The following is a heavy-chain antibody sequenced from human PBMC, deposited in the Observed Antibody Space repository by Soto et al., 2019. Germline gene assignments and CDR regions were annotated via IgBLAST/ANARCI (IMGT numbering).Heavy chain of an antibody. CDR2: ISYSGST. CDR1: GGSISSSY. J-gene: IGHJ6*02. Sequence: QVQLQESGPGLVKPSETLSLTCSVSGGSISSSYWSWIRQPPGKGLEWIGYISYSGSTTYNPSLKSRIILSVDTSKNQFSLRVSSVTAADTAVYYCARGHRAMEYYYYYGMDVWGQGTTVTVSS. CDR3: ARGHRAMEYYYYYGMDV. V-gene: IGHV4-59*01. D-gene: IGHD5-18*01.